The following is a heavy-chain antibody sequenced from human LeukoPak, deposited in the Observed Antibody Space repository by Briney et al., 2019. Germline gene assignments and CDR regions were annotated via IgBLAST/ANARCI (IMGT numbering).Heavy chain of an antibody. D-gene: IGHD6-19*01. CDR1: GFTFSSYG. J-gene: IGHJ1*01. CDR2: IRYDGSNK. Sequence: GGSLRLSCAASGFTFSSYGMHWVRQAPGKGLEWVAFIRYDGSNKYYADSVKGRFTISRDNSKNTLYLQMNSLRAEDTAVYYCAKTASGIAVGLEYFQHWGQGTLVTVSS. CDR3: AKTASGIAVGLEYFQH. V-gene: IGHV3-30*02.